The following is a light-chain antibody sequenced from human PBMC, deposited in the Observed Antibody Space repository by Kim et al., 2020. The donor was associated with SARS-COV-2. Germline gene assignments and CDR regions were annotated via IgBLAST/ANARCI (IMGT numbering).Light chain of an antibody. V-gene: IGKV3-11*01. Sequence: EIVLTQSPATLSLSPGERATLSCRASQSVGTSLVWYQQKVGQAPRLLIYDASKRATDIPAKFSGSGSGTDFTLTISSLESEDFAVYYCQQHSDWPLTFGGGTKVDIK. CDR2: DAS. CDR3: QQHSDWPLT. CDR1: QSVGTS. J-gene: IGKJ4*01.